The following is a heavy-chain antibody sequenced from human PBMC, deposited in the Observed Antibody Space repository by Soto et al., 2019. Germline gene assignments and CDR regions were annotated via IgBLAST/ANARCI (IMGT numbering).Heavy chain of an antibody. CDR1: GFTFSSYS. Sequence: GGSLRLSCAASGFTFSSYSMNWVRQAPGKGLEWVSSISSSSSYIYYADSVKGRFTISRDNAKNSLYLQMNSLRAEDTAVYYCASDPYGSGSYYNNHGMDVWGQGTTVTVSS. CDR2: ISSSSSYI. J-gene: IGHJ6*02. V-gene: IGHV3-21*01. CDR3: ASDPYGSGSYYNNHGMDV. D-gene: IGHD3-10*01.